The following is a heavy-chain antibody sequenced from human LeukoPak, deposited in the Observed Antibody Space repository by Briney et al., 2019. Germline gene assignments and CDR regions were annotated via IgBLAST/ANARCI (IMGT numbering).Heavy chain of an antibody. Sequence: GGSLRLSCATFGFTFSDYSISWVRQAPGKGLEWISYISSGSNRIYYSESVKGRFSISRDNAENSVHLQMDSLRGDDTAVYYCARNWGLDFWGQGTLVSVFS. D-gene: IGHD3-16*01. CDR3: ARNWGLDF. J-gene: IGHJ4*02. V-gene: IGHV3-48*01. CDR1: GFTFSDYS. CDR2: ISSGSNRI.